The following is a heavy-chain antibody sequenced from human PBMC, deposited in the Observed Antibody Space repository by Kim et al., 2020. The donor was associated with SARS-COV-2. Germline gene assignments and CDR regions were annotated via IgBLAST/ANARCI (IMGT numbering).Heavy chain of an antibody. Sequence: SETLSLTCTLFGGSISSSSYYWGWIRQPPGKGLEWIGSIYYSGSTYYNPSLKSRVTTSVDMSKNQFSLKLSSVTAADTAVYYCGLGNCSSTSCHSYYAKEVWGQGTTVTVSS. D-gene: IGHD2-2*01. CDR1: GGSISSSSYY. J-gene: IGHJ6*02. V-gene: IGHV4-39*01. CDR3: GLGNCSSTSCHSYYAKEV. CDR2: IYYSGST.